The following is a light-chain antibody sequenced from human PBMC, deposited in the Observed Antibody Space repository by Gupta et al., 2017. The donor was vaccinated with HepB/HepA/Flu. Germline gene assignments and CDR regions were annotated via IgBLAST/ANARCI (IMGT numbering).Light chain of an antibody. CDR2: AAS. Sequence: DIQMTQSPSSLSASGGDRVTITCRASQSIARYVNWYQQKPGKAPKLLIYAASRLQGGVPSRFSGSGSGTDFSLTISRLQPEDFAAYYCQQTYSSPWTFGLGTKVEIK. J-gene: IGKJ1*01. V-gene: IGKV1-39*01. CDR3: QQTYSSPWT. CDR1: QSIARY.